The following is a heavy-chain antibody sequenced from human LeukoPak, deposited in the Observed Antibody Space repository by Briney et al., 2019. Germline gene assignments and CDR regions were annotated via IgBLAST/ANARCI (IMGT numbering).Heavy chain of an antibody. D-gene: IGHD5-12*01. J-gene: IGHJ5*02. CDR1: GYSFTTYW. V-gene: IGHV5-51*01. CDR3: ARLGRGYSGPFDP. CDR2: IYPGDSDT. Sequence: GESLKISCKASGYSFTTYWIAWVRQMPGKGLEWMGIIYPGDSDTRYSPSFQGQVTISVDKSINTAYLQWSSLKASDTAMYYCARLGRGYSGPFDPWGQGTLVTVSS.